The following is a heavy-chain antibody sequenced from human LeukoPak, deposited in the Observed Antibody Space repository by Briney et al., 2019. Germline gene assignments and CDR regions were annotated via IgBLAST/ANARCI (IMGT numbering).Heavy chain of an antibody. J-gene: IGHJ5*02. CDR3: AKGITMVPWFDP. Sequence: ASVKVSCKTSGYTFTKYGIIWVRQAPGQGLEWMGWISAHNGNTNYAQKFQGRVTITRDTSASTAYMELSSLRSEDTAVYYCAKGITMVPWFDPWGQGTLVTVSS. CDR2: ISAHNGNT. V-gene: IGHV1-18*01. D-gene: IGHD3-10*01. CDR1: GYTFTKYG.